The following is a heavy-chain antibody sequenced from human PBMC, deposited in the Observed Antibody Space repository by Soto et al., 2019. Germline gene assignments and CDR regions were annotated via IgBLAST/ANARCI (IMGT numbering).Heavy chain of an antibody. CDR1: GFTFDDYA. Sequence: PGGSLRLSCTASGFTFDDYAMHWVRQGSGRGLEWVSGITWNSGKIAYADSVKGRFTIARDDDNNSLYLQMNSLRPEDTALYYCVKDSYADFHRVLSTAEYFFDYWGHGTLVTVSS. D-gene: IGHD2-15*01. V-gene: IGHV3-9*01. CDR3: VKDSYADFHRVLSTAEYFFDY. CDR2: ITWNSGKI. J-gene: IGHJ4*01.